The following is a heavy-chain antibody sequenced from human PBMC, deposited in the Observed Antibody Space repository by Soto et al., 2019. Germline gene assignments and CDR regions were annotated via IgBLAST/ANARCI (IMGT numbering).Heavy chain of an antibody. Sequence: QVQLQESGPGLVKPSQTLSLTCTVSGDSITSGGYYWTWIRQHPGKGLEWIGYIYYSGVTYYNPTLQAPFTIQVATSKTQCPLELSSVTAADTAMYSCARDLRGRGSGRFDPWGQGTLVTVSS. CDR3: ARDLRGRGSGRFDP. CDR2: IYYSGVT. J-gene: IGHJ5*02. D-gene: IGHD3-10*01. CDR1: GDSITSGGYY. V-gene: IGHV4-31*01.